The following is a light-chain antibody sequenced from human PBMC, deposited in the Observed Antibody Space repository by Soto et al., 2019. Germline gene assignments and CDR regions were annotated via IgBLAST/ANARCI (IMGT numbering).Light chain of an antibody. CDR2: DAS. J-gene: IGKJ4*01. Sequence: AIPLTQSPSSLSASVGDRVTITCRASQGISSALAWYQQKPGKAPKLLIYDASRMESGVPSRFSGRGSGTDFTLTISSLQPEDFATYYCQQFNSYPLSFGGGIKVEIK. CDR1: QGISSA. V-gene: IGKV1-13*02. CDR3: QQFNSYPLS.